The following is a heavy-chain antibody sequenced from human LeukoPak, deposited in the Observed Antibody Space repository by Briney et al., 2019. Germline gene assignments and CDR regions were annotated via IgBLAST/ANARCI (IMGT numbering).Heavy chain of an antibody. D-gene: IGHD2-15*01. CDR1: GGSISSGNW. V-gene: IGHV4-4*02. CDR2: IYHSGST. J-gene: IGHJ6*03. CDR3: ARDNRYCSGGSCSPRYYYYYMDV. Sequence: SETLSLTCAVSGGSISSGNWWSWVRQPPGKGLEWIGEIYHSGSTYYNPSLKSRVIMSVDKSKNQFSLKLSSVTAADTAVYYCARDNRYCSGGSCSPRYYYYYMDVWGKGTTVTVSS.